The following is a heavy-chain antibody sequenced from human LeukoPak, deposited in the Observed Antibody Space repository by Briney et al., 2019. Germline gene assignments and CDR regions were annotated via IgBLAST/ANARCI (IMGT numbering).Heavy chain of an antibody. CDR3: TRDQGSLPSDS. CDR1: GFTFSAYW. CDR2: IRQDGNEI. Sequence: PGGSLRLSCATSGFTFSAYWMSWVRQASGKGLEWVANIRQDGNEIHYVDSVKGRFTISRDNAKNSLFLQMNSLRDEDTAIYYCTRDQGSLPSDSWGQGTLVSVSS. J-gene: IGHJ4*02. V-gene: IGHV3-7*01. D-gene: IGHD6-19*01.